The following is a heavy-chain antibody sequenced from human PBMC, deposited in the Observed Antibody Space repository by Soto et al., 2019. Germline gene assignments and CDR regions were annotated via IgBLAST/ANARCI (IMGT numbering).Heavy chain of an antibody. CDR2: IIPIFGKT. CDR1: GGTFSRYA. D-gene: IGHD3-3*01. CDR3: ARVSRYDLSYYDY. J-gene: IGHJ4*02. V-gene: IGHV1-69*12. Sequence: QVQLVQSGAEVKKPGSSVKVSCKASGGTFSRYAIGWVRQAPGQGLEWMGGIIPIFGKTSYAQKMQGRVTVTADESTRTGYMELTSLRPEDTAVYYCARVSRYDLSYYDYWGQGTLVTVSS.